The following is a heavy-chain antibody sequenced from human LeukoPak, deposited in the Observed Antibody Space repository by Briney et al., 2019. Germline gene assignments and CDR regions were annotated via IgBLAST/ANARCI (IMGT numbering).Heavy chain of an antibody. CDR3: ARAHVFDNWFDP. CDR2: VHYSGST. V-gene: IGHV4-59*01. Sequence: SETLSLTCTVSGSMYNYYWSWIRQPPGKGLEWIGYVHYSGSTSYNPSLKSRVTMSLDTSKNQFSLKLSSVTAADTAVYYCARAHVFDNWFDPWGQGTLVTVSS. CDR1: GSMYNYY. J-gene: IGHJ5*02. D-gene: IGHD5/OR15-5a*01.